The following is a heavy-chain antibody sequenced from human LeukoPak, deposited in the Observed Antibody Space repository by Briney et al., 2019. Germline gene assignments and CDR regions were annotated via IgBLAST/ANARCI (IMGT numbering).Heavy chain of an antibody. J-gene: IGHJ4*02. CDR1: GGTFSSYA. Sequence: SVKVSCKASGGTFSSYAISWVRQAPGQGLEWMGRIIPIFGTANYAQKFQGRVTITTDESTSTAYMELSSLRSEDTAVYYCARVRARTAEPVEVDYWGQGTLVTVSS. D-gene: IGHD5-24*01. CDR3: ARVRARTAEPVEVDY. V-gene: IGHV1-69*05. CDR2: IIPIFGTA.